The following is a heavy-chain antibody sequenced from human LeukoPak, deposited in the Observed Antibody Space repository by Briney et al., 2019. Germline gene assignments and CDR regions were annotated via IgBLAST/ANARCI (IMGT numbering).Heavy chain of an antibody. D-gene: IGHD6-13*01. CDR3: ARDSAGNDY. CDR2: IKQGGSEK. J-gene: IGHJ4*02. Sequence: GGSLRLSCAASGFTFSTHWMSWVRQAPGKGLEWVANIKQGGSEKYYVDSVKGRFTISRDNAKNSLYLQMNSLRAEDTAMYYCARDSAGNDYWGQGTLVTVSS. CDR1: GFTFSTHW. V-gene: IGHV3-7*01.